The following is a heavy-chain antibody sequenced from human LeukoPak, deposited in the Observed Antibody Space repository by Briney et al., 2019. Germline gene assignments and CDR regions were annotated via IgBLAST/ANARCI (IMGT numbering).Heavy chain of an antibody. D-gene: IGHD4-23*01. V-gene: IGHV4-34*01. CDR2: INHSGST. CDR1: GGSLSGYY. J-gene: IGHJ6*02. CDR3: ARTYSDYGGNSGSDYYYGMDV. Sequence: SETLSLTCAVYGGSLSGYYWSWIRQPPGKGLEWIGEINHSGSTNYNPSLKSRVTISVDTSKNQFSLKLSSVTAADTAVYYCARTYSDYGGNSGSDYYYGMDVWGQGTTVTVSS.